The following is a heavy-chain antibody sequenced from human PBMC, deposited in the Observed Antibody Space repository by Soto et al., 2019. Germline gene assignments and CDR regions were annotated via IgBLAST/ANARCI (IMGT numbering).Heavy chain of an antibody. V-gene: IGHV3-30*18. CDR3: AKDRHFAIFGVVIKPRYYYGMDV. CDR2: ISYDGSNK. Sequence: PGGSLRLSCAASGFTFSSYGMHWVRQAPGKGLEWVAVISYDGSNKYYADSVKGRFTISRDNSKNTLYLQMNSLRAEDTAVYYCAKDRHFAIFGVVIKPRYYYGMDVWRQGTKVTVSS. D-gene: IGHD3-3*01. CDR1: GFTFSSYG. J-gene: IGHJ6*02.